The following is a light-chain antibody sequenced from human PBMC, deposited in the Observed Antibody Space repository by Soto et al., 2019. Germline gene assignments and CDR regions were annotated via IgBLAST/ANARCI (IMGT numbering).Light chain of an antibody. CDR2: DTS. CDR1: QSVSSNY. CDR3: QQRSNWP. J-gene: IGKJ3*01. V-gene: IGKV3D-20*02. Sequence: TQSPVTLSLSPGERATLSCRASQSVSSNYLAWYQQKPGQAPRLLIYDTSSRASDIPDRFSGSGSGTDFTLTISSLEPEDFAVYYCQQRSNWPLGPGTKVDI.